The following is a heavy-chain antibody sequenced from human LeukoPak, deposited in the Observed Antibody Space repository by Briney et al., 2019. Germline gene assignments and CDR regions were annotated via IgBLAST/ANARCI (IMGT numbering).Heavy chain of an antibody. J-gene: IGHJ6*03. CDR2: IYPGDSGT. V-gene: IGHV5-51*01. D-gene: IGHD5-24*01. CDR1: GYSFTSYW. CDR3: ARHIPRRLDGYNANYYYYYMDV. Sequence: GLSLQFSSQGSGYSFTSYWIAWARSMPGKGMDWMGIIYPGDSGTPSTPPLPGQVTISADKSISTAYLQWSSLKASDTAMYYCARHIPRRLDGYNANYYYYYMDVWGKGTTVTISS.